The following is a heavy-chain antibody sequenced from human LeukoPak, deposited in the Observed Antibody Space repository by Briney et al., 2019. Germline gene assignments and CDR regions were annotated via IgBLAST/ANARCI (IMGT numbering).Heavy chain of an antibody. CDR3: ARATAGTTLFEGIDY. V-gene: IGHV4-38-2*01. CDR1: GVSFSGYY. D-gene: IGHD1-1*01. CDR2: IYYSGST. J-gene: IGHJ4*02. Sequence: SETLSLTCAVYGVSFSGYYWSWIRQPPGKGLEWIGSIYYSGSTYYNPSLKSRVTISVDTSKNQFSLKLSSVTAADTAVYYCARATAGTTLFEGIDYWGQGTLVTVSS.